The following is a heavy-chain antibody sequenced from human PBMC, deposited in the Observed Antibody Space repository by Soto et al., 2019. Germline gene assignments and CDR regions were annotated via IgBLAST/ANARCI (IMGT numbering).Heavy chain of an antibody. CDR3: ASHMVRGVPFGY. V-gene: IGHV4-59*08. J-gene: IGHJ4*02. CDR1: GGSISSYY. CDR2: IYFRGST. Sequence: QVQLQESGPGLVKPSETLSLTFTVSGGSISSYYWSWIRQPPGKGLEWIGYIYFRGSTNYNPSLKSRVTISVDTAKNQFSLKLSSVTAADTAVYYCASHMVRGVPFGYWGQGTLVTVSS. D-gene: IGHD3-10*01.